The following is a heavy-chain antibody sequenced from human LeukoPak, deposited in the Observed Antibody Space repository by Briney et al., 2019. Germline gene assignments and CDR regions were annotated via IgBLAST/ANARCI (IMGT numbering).Heavy chain of an antibody. CDR1: GGSFSGYH. CDR3: ARGRYGYNSASFDP. CDR2: INHSGST. J-gene: IGHJ5*02. V-gene: IGHV4-34*01. D-gene: IGHD5-24*01. Sequence: SETLSLTCAVYGGSFSGYHWSWIRQPPGKGLEWIGEINHSGSTNYNPSLKSRVTISVDTSKNQFSLKLSSVTAADTAVYYCARGRYGYNSASFDPWGQGTLVTVSS.